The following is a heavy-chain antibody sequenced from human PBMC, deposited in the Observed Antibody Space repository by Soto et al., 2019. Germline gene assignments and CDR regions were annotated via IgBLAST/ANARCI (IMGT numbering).Heavy chain of an antibody. J-gene: IGHJ6*02. V-gene: IGHV4-34*01. D-gene: IGHD3-10*01. CDR2: INHSGST. CDR3: ARGASKRYYGSGSYYSRGPYYYGMDV. Sequence: PSETLSLTCAVYGGSFSGYYWSWIRQPPGKGLEWIGEINHSGSTNYNPSLKSRVTISVDTSKNQFSLKLSSVTAADTAVYYCARGASKRYYGSGSYYSRGPYYYGMDVWGQGTTVTVSS. CDR1: GGSFSGYY.